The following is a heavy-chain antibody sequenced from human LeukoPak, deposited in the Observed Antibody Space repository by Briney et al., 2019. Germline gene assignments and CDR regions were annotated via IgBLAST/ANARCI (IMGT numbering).Heavy chain of an antibody. CDR1: GGSISSGGYS. V-gene: IGHV4-30-2*01. Sequence: KASQTLSLTCAVSGGSISSGGYSWSWIRQPPGKGLEWIGYIYHSGSTYYNPSLKSRVTISVDTSKNRFSLKVNYVTAADTATYYCAREVAAGSYRGFDYWGQGTLVTVSS. CDR2: IYHSGST. J-gene: IGHJ4*01. CDR3: AREVAAGSYRGFDY. D-gene: IGHD6-19*01.